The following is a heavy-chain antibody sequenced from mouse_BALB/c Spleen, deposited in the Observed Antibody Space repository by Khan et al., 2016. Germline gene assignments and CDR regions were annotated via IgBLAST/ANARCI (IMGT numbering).Heavy chain of an antibody. CDR1: GYTFTNYG. CDR3: AEDNDGGNWFDY. D-gene: IGHD1-1*02. V-gene: IGHV9-3*02. Sequence: QIQLVQSGPELKKPGETVKISCKASGYTFTNYGMNWVKQAPGKGLKWMGWINTNTGEPTYAEAFKGRFAFSLETSASTAYLQINNLKNEDTATYCCAEDNDGGNWFDYWGQGTLVTVSA. J-gene: IGHJ3*01. CDR2: INTNTGEP.